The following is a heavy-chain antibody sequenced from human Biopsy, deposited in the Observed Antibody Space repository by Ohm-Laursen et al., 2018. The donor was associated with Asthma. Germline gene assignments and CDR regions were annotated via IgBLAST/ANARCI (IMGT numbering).Heavy chain of an antibody. CDR2: IKHDGSEK. D-gene: IGHD3-3*02. CDR3: ARTFHFWSPYHAEHYQL. J-gene: IGHJ1*01. Sequence: SLRLSCSASGFTFGDYWMSWVRQVPGKGLEWVANIKHDGSEKNHVDSLKGRFTISRDNAKNSLYLQMNSLRAEDTAVYYCARTFHFWSPYHAEHYQLWGQGTLVTVSS. V-gene: IGHV3-7*01. CDR1: GFTFGDYW.